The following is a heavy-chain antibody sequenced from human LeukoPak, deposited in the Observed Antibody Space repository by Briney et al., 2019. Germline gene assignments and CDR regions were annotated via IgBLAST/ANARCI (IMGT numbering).Heavy chain of an antibody. Sequence: GGSLRLSCAASGFTFSSNWMHWVRQAPGKGLAWISRINGDGRIIEHAESVKGRFTISRNNADNTLHLQMNSLRAEDTAVYHCVREVGAPGSFQHWGQGAPVTVSS. V-gene: IGHV3-74*03. D-gene: IGHD1-26*01. CDR2: INGDGRII. CDR1: GFTFSSNW. CDR3: VREVGAPGSFQH. J-gene: IGHJ1*01.